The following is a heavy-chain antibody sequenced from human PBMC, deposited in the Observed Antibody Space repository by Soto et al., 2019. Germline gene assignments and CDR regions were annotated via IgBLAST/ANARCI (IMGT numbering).Heavy chain of an antibody. Sequence: QVQLVESGGGVVQPGRSLRLSCAASGFTFSSYGMHWVRQAPGKGLEWVAVIWYDGSNKYYADSVKGRFTISRDNSKNTLYLQMNSLRAEDTAVYYCATDISIAVAGTDYWGQGTLVTVSS. CDR1: GFTFSSYG. CDR2: IWYDGSNK. V-gene: IGHV3-33*01. D-gene: IGHD6-19*01. J-gene: IGHJ4*02. CDR3: ATDISIAVAGTDY.